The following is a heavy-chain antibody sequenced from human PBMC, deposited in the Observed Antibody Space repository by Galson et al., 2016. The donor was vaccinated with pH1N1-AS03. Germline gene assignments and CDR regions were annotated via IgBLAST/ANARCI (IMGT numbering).Heavy chain of an antibody. Sequence: SLRLSCAASGFTFRSFAMHWVRQAPGKGLEWVAVISYDGSDKYYADSVKGRFTISRDNSKNTLYLQMNSLRADDTAVFYCARDTTAARLLGPVPTWGQGTTVTVSS. CDR2: ISYDGSDK. D-gene: IGHD6-6*01. J-gene: IGHJ6*02. CDR1: GFTFRSFA. V-gene: IGHV3-30*19. CDR3: ARDTTAARLLGPVPT.